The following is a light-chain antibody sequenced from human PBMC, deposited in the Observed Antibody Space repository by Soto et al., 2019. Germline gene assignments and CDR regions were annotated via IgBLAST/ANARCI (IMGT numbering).Light chain of an antibody. CDR3: QQSSSIT. CDR1: QPIGSY. CDR2: GAS. Sequence: DIQMTQSPSSLSASVGNRVTITCRASQPIGSYLNWYRQKPGKAPEVLIYGASNLQDGVPSRFSGSGSGTDFTLTIDSLQPEDFAPYFCQQSSSITFGAGTKVEI. V-gene: IGKV1-39*01. J-gene: IGKJ4*01.